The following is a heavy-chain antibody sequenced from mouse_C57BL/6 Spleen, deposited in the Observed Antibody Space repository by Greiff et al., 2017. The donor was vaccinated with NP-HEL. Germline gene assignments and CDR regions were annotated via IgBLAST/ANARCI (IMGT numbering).Heavy chain of an antibody. Sequence: QVQLKQSGPELVKPGASVKISCKASGYAFSSSWMNWVKQRPGKGLEWIGRIYPGDGDTNYNGKFKGKATLTADKSSSTAYMQLSSLTSEDSAVYFCAREGGSNGFAYWGQGTLVTVSA. J-gene: IGHJ3*01. CDR2: IYPGDGDT. D-gene: IGHD1-1*01. CDR3: AREGGSNGFAY. V-gene: IGHV1-82*01. CDR1: GYAFSSSW.